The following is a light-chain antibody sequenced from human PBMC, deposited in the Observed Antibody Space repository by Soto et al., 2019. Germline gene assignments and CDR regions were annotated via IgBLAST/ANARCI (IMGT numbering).Light chain of an antibody. CDR1: QSILYSSNNKNY. J-gene: IGKJ3*01. CDR3: QQYYSTPFT. Sequence: DIVMTQSPDSLAVSLGKRATINCKSSQSILYSSNNKNYLVWYQQKPGQPPKMLIYWASTRESGVPDRFSGSGSGTDFTLTISSLQAEDVAVYYCQQYYSTPFTFGPGTKVDIK. CDR2: WAS. V-gene: IGKV4-1*01.